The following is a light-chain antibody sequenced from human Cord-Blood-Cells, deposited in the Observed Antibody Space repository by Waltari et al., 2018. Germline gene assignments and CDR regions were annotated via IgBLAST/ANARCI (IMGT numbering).Light chain of an antibody. CDR3: QQSYSTPLT. CDR2: AAS. CDR1: QSISSY. V-gene: IGKV1-39*01. J-gene: IGKJ4*01. Sequence: DIQMTQSPSFLSASVGDRVTITCRASQSISSYFNWYQQKPGKAPKLLIYAASSLQSGVPSRFSGSGSWTDFTLTTSSLQPEDFATYYCQQSYSTPLTFGGGTKVEIK.